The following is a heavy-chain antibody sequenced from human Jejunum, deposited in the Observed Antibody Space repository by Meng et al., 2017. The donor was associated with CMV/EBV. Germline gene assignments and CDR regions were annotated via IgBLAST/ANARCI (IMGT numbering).Heavy chain of an antibody. CDR1: GFSLSTTGVG. Sequence: CTFSGFSLSTTGVGVGWVRQPPGKALEWLALIYWDDDKRYNPSLKSRLTITKDTSKNQVVLTMTNTDPVDTATYYCARRRANWGVLDYWGQGTLVTVSS. V-gene: IGHV2-5*02. CDR3: ARRRANWGVLDY. CDR2: IYWDDDK. D-gene: IGHD3-16*01. J-gene: IGHJ4*01.